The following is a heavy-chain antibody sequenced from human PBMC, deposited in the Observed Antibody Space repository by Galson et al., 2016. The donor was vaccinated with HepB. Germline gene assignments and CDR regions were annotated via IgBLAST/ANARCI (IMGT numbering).Heavy chain of an antibody. CDR3: ARGGVAAAGTSY. Sequence: LGIANYAQKFQGRITMTADKSTNTVYMEVRNLTSEDMAVYYCARGGVAAAGTSYWGQGTLVTVSS. V-gene: IGHV1-69*04. CDR2: LGIA. J-gene: IGHJ4*02. D-gene: IGHD6-13*01.